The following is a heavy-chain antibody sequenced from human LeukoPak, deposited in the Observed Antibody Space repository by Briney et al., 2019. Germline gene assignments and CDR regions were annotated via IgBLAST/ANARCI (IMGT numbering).Heavy chain of an antibody. J-gene: IGHJ6*02. Sequence: ASVKVSCKASGGTFSSYAISWVRQAPGQGLEWMGRIIPILGIANYAQKFQGRVTITADKSTSTAYMELSSLRSEDTAVYYCARDPPSTVVTPDYYYGMDVWGQGTTVTVSS. CDR1: GGTFSSYA. CDR3: ARDPPSTVVTPDYYYGMDV. V-gene: IGHV1-69*04. CDR2: IIPILGIA. D-gene: IGHD4-23*01.